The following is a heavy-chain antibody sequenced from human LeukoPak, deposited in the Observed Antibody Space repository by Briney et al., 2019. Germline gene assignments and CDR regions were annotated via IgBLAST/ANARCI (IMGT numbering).Heavy chain of an antibody. J-gene: IGHJ4*02. CDR2: INPISGGT. D-gene: IGHD7-27*01. Sequence: ASVKVSCKASGYTFNDYYMHWMRQAPGQGLEWVGWINPISGGTVYAQKFQGRVTMTRDTSITTAYMELSRLRSDDTAVYYCARDRGRNWGSDYWGQGTLVTVSS. CDR1: GYTFNDYY. CDR3: ARDRGRNWGSDY. V-gene: IGHV1-2*02.